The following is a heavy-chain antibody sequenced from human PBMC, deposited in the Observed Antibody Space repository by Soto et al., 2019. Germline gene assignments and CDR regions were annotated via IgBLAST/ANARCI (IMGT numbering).Heavy chain of an antibody. D-gene: IGHD6-6*01. CDR3: AREGSIAARPGDYFDY. CDR2: IWYDGSNK. V-gene: IGHV3-33*01. J-gene: IGHJ4*02. CDR1: GFTFSSYG. Sequence: GGSLRLSCAASGFTFSSYGMHWVRQAPGKGLEWVAVIWYDGSNKYYADSVKGRFTISRDNSKNTLYLQMNSLRAEDTAVYYCAREGSIAARPGDYFDYWGQGTLVTVSS.